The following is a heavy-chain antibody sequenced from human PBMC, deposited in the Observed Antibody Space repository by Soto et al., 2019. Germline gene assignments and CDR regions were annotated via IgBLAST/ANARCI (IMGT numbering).Heavy chain of an antibody. CDR1: GYTFTSYG. CDR2: ISAYNGNT. V-gene: IGHV1-18*01. Sequence: ASVKVSCKASGYTFTSYGISWVRQAPGQGLEWMGWISAYNGNTNYAQKLQGRVTMTTDTSTSTAYMELRSLRSDDTAVYYCARGLIPAKGGITGTTTRPRTQFDYWGQGTLVTVSS. J-gene: IGHJ4*02. CDR3: ARGLIPAKGGITGTTTRPRTQFDY. D-gene: IGHD1-20*01.